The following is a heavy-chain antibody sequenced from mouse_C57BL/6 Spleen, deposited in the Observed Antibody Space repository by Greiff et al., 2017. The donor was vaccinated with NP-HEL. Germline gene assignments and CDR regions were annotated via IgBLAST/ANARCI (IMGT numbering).Heavy chain of an antibody. CDR2: IDPSDSYT. V-gene: IGHV1-69*01. CDR1: GYTFTSYW. J-gene: IGHJ1*03. CDR3: ARASFITTVVARYFDV. D-gene: IGHD1-1*01. Sequence: QVQLQQSGAELVMPGASVKLSCKASGYTFTSYWMHWVKQRPGQGLEWIGEIDPSDSYTNYNQKFKGKSTLTVDKSSSPAYMQLSSLTSEDSAVYYCARASFITTVVARYFDVWGTGTTVTVSS.